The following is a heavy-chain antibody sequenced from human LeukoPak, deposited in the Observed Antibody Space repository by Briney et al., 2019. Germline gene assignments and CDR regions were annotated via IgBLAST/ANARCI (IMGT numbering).Heavy chain of an antibody. D-gene: IGHD6-13*01. CDR1: GYTFTGHY. V-gene: IGHV1-2*02. Sequence: APVKVSCKASGYTFTGHYIHWVRQAPGQGLEWMGWINPNSGGTNYAQKFQGRVTMTRDTSISTAYMDLSGLTSDDTAVYYCARESSIPAAGTVGNWFDPWGQGTLVTVSS. J-gene: IGHJ5*02. CDR2: INPNSGGT. CDR3: ARESSIPAAGTVGNWFDP.